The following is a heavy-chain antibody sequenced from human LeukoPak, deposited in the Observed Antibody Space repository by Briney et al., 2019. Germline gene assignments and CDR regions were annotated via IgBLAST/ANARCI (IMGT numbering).Heavy chain of an antibody. J-gene: IGHJ4*02. CDR3: ARGQSYCGSDCYFD. D-gene: IGHD2-21*02. V-gene: IGHV3-66*01. CDR1: GFSVTNYN. Sequence: GGSLRLSCAASGFSVTNYNMTWVRQAPGKGLEWVSVIYTGGRTYCGDSVKGRFTISRDSSRNTLHLQMNSLRVEDTALYYCARGQSYCGSDCYFDWGQGTLVTVSS. CDR2: IYTGGRT.